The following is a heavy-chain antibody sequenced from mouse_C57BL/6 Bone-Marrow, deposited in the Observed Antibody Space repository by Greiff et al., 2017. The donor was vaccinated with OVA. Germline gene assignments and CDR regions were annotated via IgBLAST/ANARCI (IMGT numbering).Heavy chain of an antibody. CDR2: ISSGSSTI. J-gene: IGHJ1*03. Sequence: EVQRVESGGGLVKPGGSLKLSCAASGFTFSDYGMHWVRQAPEKGLEWVAYISSGSSTIYYADTVKGRFTISRDNAKNTLFLQMTSLRSEDTAMYYCARFYDGYYLYWYFDVWGTGTTVTVSS. V-gene: IGHV5-17*01. CDR1: GFTFSDYG. D-gene: IGHD2-3*01. CDR3: ARFYDGYYLYWYFDV.